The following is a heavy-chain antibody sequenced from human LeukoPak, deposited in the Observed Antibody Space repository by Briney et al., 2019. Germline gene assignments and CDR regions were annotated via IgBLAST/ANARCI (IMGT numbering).Heavy chain of an antibody. V-gene: IGHV1-46*01. Sequence: ASVKVSCKASGYTFTSYYMHWVRQAPGQGLEWMGIINLSGGSTSYAQKFQGRVTMTRDTSTSTVYMELSSLRSEDTAVYYCARVSPAGNWFDPWGQGTLVTVSS. CDR3: ARVSPAGNWFDP. J-gene: IGHJ5*02. CDR2: INLSGGST. CDR1: GYTFTSYY. D-gene: IGHD6-19*01.